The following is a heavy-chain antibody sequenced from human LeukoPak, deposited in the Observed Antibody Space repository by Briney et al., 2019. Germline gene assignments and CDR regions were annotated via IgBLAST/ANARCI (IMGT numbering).Heavy chain of an antibody. V-gene: IGHV3-20*01. CDR3: ARVPGSHYYYYMDV. CDR1: GFSFDDFE. J-gene: IGHJ6*03. Sequence: GGSLRLSSAASGFSFDDFEMSWVRQVPGKGLEYVSGISRSGRATGYGDSVKCRFTISRDNAKNSLYLQMTSLRAEDTALYHCARVPGSHYYYYMDVWGKGTAVTVSS. CDR2: ISRSGRAT.